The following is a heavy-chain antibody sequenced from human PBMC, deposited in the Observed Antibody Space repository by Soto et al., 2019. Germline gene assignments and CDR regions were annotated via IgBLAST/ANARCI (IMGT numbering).Heavy chain of an antibody. Sequence: SGPTLVNPTETLTLTCTVSGFSLSNARMGVSRIRQPPGKALEWLAHIFSNDEKSYSTSLKSRLTISKDTSKSQVVLTMTNMDPVDTATYYCARIPLYGNFDYWGQGTLVTVSS. D-gene: IGHD3-10*01. CDR3: ARIPLYGNFDY. CDR1: GFSLSNARMG. CDR2: IFSNDEK. J-gene: IGHJ4*02. V-gene: IGHV2-26*01.